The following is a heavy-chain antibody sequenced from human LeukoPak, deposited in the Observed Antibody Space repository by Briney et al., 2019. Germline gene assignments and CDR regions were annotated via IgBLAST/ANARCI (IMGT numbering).Heavy chain of an antibody. V-gene: IGHV3-30-3*01. D-gene: IGHD6-6*01. CDR1: GFTFSSYA. CDR2: ISYDGSNK. Sequence: GGSLRLSCAASGFTFSSYAMHWVRQAPGKGLEWVAVISYDGSNKYYADSVKGRFTISRDNSKNTLYLQMNSLRAEDTAVYYCARPYREYSIARATFDYWGQGTLVTVSS. CDR3: ARPYREYSIARATFDY. J-gene: IGHJ4*02.